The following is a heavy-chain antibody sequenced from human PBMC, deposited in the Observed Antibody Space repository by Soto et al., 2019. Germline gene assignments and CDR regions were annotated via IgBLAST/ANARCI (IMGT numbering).Heavy chain of an antibody. D-gene: IGHD2-2*01. V-gene: IGHV5-51*01. J-gene: IGHJ6*01. Sequence: PGESLPNFWNGSWYSVTSYWVVLVRKMHGKGLEWMGISYPGDSDTRYSPSFQGQGTISADKSISTAFLQWSRLKASDTAMYYCARLYCSSMSCCYYYGMDVWGRGTPVTVSS. CDR2: SYPGDSDT. CDR3: ARLYCSSMSCCYYYGMDV. CDR1: WYSVTSYW.